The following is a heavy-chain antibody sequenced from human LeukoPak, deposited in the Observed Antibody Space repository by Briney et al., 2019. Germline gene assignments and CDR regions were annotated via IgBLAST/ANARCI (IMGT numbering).Heavy chain of an antibody. D-gene: IGHD4-17*01. CDR3: ATSYGDYYGDYVGY. J-gene: IGHJ4*02. CDR1: GYTFTDYY. V-gene: IGHV1-69*13. CDR2: IIPIFGTA. Sequence: GASVKVSCKASGYTFTDYYIHWVRQAPGQGLEWMGGIIPIFGTANYAQKFQGRVTITADESTSTAYMELSSLRSEDTAVYYCATSYGDYYGDYVGYWGQGTLVTVSS.